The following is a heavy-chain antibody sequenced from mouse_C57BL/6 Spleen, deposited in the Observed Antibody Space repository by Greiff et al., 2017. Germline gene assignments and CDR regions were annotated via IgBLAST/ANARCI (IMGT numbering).Heavy chain of an antibody. CDR2: ISDGGSYT. Sequence: EVKLMESGGGLVKPGGSLKLSCAASGFTFSSYAMSWVRQTPEKRLEWVATISDGGSYTYYPDNLQGRFTISRDNANNNLYLQMSHLKYEDTAMYYCARGGDYDWFAYWGQGTLVTVSA. D-gene: IGHD2-4*01. V-gene: IGHV5-4*03. J-gene: IGHJ3*01. CDR1: GFTFSSYA. CDR3: ARGGDYDWFAY.